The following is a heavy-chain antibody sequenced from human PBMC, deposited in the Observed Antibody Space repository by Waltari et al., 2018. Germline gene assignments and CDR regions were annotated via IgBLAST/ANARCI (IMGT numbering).Heavy chain of an antibody. Sequence: QVQLVESGGGVVQPGSSLRLSCAASGFPFGSYGMHWVRQAPGKGLEWVAVVWDDESQKYYADSLKGRFTISRDNSKNTLYLQMNSLRAEDTAVYYCARENNVGSSPADVWGQGTTVTVSS. V-gene: IGHV3-33*01. CDR1: GFPFGSYG. CDR3: ARENNVGSSPADV. CDR2: VWDDESQK. J-gene: IGHJ6*02. D-gene: IGHD1-20*01.